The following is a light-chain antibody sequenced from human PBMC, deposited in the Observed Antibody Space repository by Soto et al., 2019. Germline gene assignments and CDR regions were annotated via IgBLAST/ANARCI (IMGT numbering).Light chain of an antibody. CDR2: GAS. V-gene: IGKV1-8*01. Sequence: AIRMTQSPSSLSASAGDRVAIACRASQDVGRYLAWYQQKPGQAPKLLIYGASTLQSGVPSRFSGGGSGTDFTLTISCLQSADCATDYCQHYKNYPWTFGQGTKVEIK. CDR3: QHYKNYPWT. CDR1: QDVGRY. J-gene: IGKJ1*01.